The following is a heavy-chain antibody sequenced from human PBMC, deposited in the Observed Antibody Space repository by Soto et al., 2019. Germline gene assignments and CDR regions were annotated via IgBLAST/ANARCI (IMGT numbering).Heavy chain of an antibody. CDR1: GFTFSSYG. V-gene: IGHV3-30*18. CDR3: AKDEVWGYSYGSLDY. Sequence: GGSLRLSCAASGFTFSSYGMHWVRQAPGKGLEWAAVISYDGSNKYYADSVKGRFTISRDNSKNTLYLQMNSLRAEDTAVYYCAKDEVWGYSYGSLDYWGQGTLVTVSS. CDR2: ISYDGSNK. J-gene: IGHJ4*02. D-gene: IGHD5-18*01.